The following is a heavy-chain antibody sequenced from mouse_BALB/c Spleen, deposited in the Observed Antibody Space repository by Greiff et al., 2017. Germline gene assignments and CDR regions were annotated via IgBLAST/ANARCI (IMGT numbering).Heavy chain of an antibody. J-gene: IGHJ4*01. CDR1: GFSLTSYG. V-gene: IGHV2-6-2*01. Sequence: QVQLQQSGPDLVAPSQSLSITCTVSGFSLTSYGVHWVRQPPGKGLEWLVVIWSDGSTTYNSALKSRLSISKDNSKSQVFLKMNSLQTDDTAMYYCAREDGYDAEYAMDYWGQGTSVTVSS. CDR2: IWSDGST. CDR3: AREDGYDAEYAMDY. D-gene: IGHD2-2*01.